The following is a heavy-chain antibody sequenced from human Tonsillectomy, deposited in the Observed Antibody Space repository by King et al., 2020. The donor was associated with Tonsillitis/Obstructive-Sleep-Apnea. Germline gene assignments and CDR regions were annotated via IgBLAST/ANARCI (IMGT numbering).Heavy chain of an antibody. CDR1: GFTFSTYG. Sequence: VQLVESGGGVVQPGRALRLSCAASGFTFSTYGRHWVRQAPGKGLEWVAVIWYDGSNKHYVDSVQGRFTISRDNSKNTLYLQMNSLRAEDTAVYYCAREQGGYYDVFFDPWGQGTLVTVSS. D-gene: IGHD3-22*01. CDR3: AREQGGYYDVFFDP. V-gene: IGHV3-33*01. CDR2: IWYDGSNK. J-gene: IGHJ5*02.